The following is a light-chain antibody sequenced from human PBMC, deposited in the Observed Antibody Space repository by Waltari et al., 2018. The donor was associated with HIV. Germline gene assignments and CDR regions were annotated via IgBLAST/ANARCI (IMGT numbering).Light chain of an antibody. V-gene: IGKV1-39*01. CDR3: QQSYSSPRT. J-gene: IGKJ1*01. CDR2: GAS. Sequence: DIQMTQSPSSLSASVGDRVTITCRARPSIGNNLNWYQQRAGRAPKLLIYGASSLQNLVPSRCSGSRSGTDFTLTISSLQPEDFATYHCQQSYSSPRTFGQGTKVEIK. CDR1: PSIGNN.